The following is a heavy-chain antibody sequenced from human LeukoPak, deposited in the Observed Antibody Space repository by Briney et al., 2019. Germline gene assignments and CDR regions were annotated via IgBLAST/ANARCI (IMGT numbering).Heavy chain of an antibody. CDR3: AREGNYGSGRGMDV. D-gene: IGHD3-10*01. J-gene: IGHJ6*02. V-gene: IGHV4-59*01. Sequence: PSETLSLTCSVSGGSISPYYWSWIRQPPGKRLEWIGYIYYSGSTNYNPSLRSRLTMSADTSKNQLSLTVSSVTAADTAVYYCAREGNYGSGRGMDVWGQGTTVTVSS. CDR1: GGSISPYY. CDR2: IYYSGST.